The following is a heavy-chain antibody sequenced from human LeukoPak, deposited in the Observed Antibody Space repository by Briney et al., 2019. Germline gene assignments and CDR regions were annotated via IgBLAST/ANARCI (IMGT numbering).Heavy chain of an antibody. Sequence: GGSLRLSCAASGFTVSSTYMSWVRQAPGKGLEWVSSISSSSSYIYYADSVKGRFTISRDNAKNSLYLQMNSLTAEDTAIYYCARDGAFLGPHWWFDLWGRGTLVTVSS. CDR3: ARDGAFLGPHWWFDL. D-gene: IGHD3-3*02. V-gene: IGHV3-21*04. J-gene: IGHJ2*01. CDR2: ISSSSSYI. CDR1: GFTVSSTY.